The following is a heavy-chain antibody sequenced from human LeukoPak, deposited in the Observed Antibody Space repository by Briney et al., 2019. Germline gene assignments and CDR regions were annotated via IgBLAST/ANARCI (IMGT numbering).Heavy chain of an antibody. V-gene: IGHV4-4*07. CDR2: VYPSGGF. CDR1: GGSISGYD. CDR3: ARQNGGYDYFDY. Sequence: SETLSLTCTVSGGSISGYDWGWIRQPAGKGLEWIGRVYPSGGFTSNPSLKSRITMSVGKSQNQFSLNLSSVPAADTAVYFCARQNGGYDYFDYWGQGTLVTVSS. D-gene: IGHD5-12*01. J-gene: IGHJ4*02.